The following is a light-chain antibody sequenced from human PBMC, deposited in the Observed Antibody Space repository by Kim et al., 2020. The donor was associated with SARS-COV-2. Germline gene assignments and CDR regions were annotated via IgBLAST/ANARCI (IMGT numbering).Light chain of an antibody. CDR3: QQHSNSPLT. V-gene: IGKV3-11*01. Sequence: EIVLTQSPATLSLSPGERATLSCRASQSVSSYLAWYQQKPGQAPRLLIYDASNRATGIPARFSGSGSGTDFTLTISSLEPEDFAVYYCQQHSNSPLTFGRGTKVDIK. CDR2: DAS. J-gene: IGKJ4*01. CDR1: QSVSSY.